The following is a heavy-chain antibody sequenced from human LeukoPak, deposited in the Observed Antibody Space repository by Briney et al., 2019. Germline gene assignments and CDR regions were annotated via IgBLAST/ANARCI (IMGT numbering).Heavy chain of an antibody. CDR3: ARELEVLPSGPQYYFDY. D-gene: IGHD2-2*01. Sequence: SETLSLTCTVSGGSISSGDYYWSWIRQPPGKGLEWIGYIYYSGSTYYNPSLKSRVTISVDTSKNQFSLKLSSVTAADTAVYYCARELEVLPSGPQYYFDYWGQGTLVTVSS. CDR2: IYYSGST. CDR1: GGSISSGDYY. V-gene: IGHV4-30-4*01. J-gene: IGHJ4*02.